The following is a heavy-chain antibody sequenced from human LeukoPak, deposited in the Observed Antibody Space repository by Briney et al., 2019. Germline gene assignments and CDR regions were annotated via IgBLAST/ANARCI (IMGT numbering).Heavy chain of an antibody. CDR2: IYYSGST. D-gene: IGHD3-9*01. J-gene: IGHJ4*02. V-gene: IGHV4-39*07. Sequence: SETLSLNCTVSGGSISSSSYYWGWIRQPPGKGLEWIGSIYYSGSTYYNPSLKSRVTISVDTSKNQFSLKLSSVTAADTAVYYCARGLGYYDILTGYYPTEYYFDYWGRGTLVTVSS. CDR3: ARGLGYYDILTGYYPTEYYFDY. CDR1: GGSISSSSYY.